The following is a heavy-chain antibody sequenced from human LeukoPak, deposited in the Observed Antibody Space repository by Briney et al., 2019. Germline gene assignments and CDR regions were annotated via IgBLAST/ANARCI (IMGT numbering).Heavy chain of an antibody. CDR3: AKDGVKYGSGSYSFDY. CDR2: ISWDGGST. J-gene: IGHJ4*02. Sequence: GGSLRLSCTASGFTFGDYAMSWVRQAPGKVLEWVSLISWDGGSTYYADSVKGRFTISRDNSKNSLYLQMNSLRAEDTALYYCAKDGVKYGSGSYSFDYWGQGTLVTVSS. D-gene: IGHD3-10*01. V-gene: IGHV3-43D*03. CDR1: GFTFGDYA.